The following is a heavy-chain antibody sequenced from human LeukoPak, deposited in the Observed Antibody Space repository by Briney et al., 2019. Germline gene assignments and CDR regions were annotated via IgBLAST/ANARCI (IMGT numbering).Heavy chain of an antibody. CDR2: MNPSGST. V-gene: IGHV4-34*01. CDR3: ARGRQDVTMIVVVMTAVSYYLDV. J-gene: IGHJ6*03. D-gene: IGHD3-22*01. CDR1: GGSFSGYY. Sequence: SETLSLTCAVYGGSFSGYYWTWLRQTPEKGLEWIGEMNPSGSTNYNPSLKSRVTISVDTSKNQFSLELSSVTAADTAVYYCARGRQDVTMIVVVMTAVSYYLDVWGKGTTVTV.